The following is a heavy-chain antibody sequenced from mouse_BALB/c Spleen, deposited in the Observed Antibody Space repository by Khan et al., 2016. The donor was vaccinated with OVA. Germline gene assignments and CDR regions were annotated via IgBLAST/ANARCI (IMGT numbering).Heavy chain of an antibody. CDR1: GYSITSDYA. CDR2: ISYSGST. J-gene: IGHJ4*01. Sequence: EVQLQESGPGLVKPSQSLSLTCTVTGYSITSDYAWNWIRQFPGNKLEWMGYISYSGSTSYNPSLKSRISITRDTSKNQFFLQLNSVTTEDTATYYCAREGYDYDYAMEYWGQGTSVTVSS. D-gene: IGHD2-4*01. CDR3: AREGYDYDYAMEY. V-gene: IGHV3-2*02.